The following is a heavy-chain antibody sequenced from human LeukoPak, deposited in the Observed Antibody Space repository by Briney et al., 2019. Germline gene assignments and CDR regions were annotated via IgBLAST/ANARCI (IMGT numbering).Heavy chain of an antibody. CDR3: ASGETYYYGSGSTPDYYYGMDV. D-gene: IGHD3-10*01. CDR2: INTNTGNP. V-gene: IGHV7-4-1*01. CDR1: GYTFTSYA. Sequence: GASVKVSCKASGYTFTSYAMNWVRQAPGQGLEWMGWINTNTGNPTYAQGFTGRFVFSLDTSVSTAYLQICSLKAEDTAVYYCASGETYYYGSGSTPDYYYGMDVWGKGTTVTVSS. J-gene: IGHJ6*04.